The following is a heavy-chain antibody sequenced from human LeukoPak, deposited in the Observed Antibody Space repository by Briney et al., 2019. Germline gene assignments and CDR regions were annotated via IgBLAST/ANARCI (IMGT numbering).Heavy chain of an antibody. Sequence: SETLSLTCTVSGGSVSSGCYYWSWIRQPPGKGLEWIGYIYYSGSTNYNPSLKSRVTISVDTSKNQFSLKLSSVTAADTAVYYCARDGVGSSSYYYYYGMDVWGKGTTVTVSS. J-gene: IGHJ6*04. CDR1: GGSVSSGCYY. CDR3: ARDGVGSSSYYYYYGMDV. V-gene: IGHV4-61*01. CDR2: IYYSGST. D-gene: IGHD6-13*01.